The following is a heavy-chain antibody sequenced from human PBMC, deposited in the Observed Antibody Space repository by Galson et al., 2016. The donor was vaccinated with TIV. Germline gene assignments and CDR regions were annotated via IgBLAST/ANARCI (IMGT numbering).Heavy chain of an antibody. Sequence: SLRLSCTISGFTFSSHWMSWVRQAPGKGLEWVSKINQDGSERYYVDSVKGRFTISRDNAKNSLYLQMNSLRAEDTAIYYGSRDYRWGFDYWGQGTLVTVSS. CDR2: INQDGSER. CDR1: GFTFSSHW. V-gene: IGHV3-7*01. CDR3: SRDYRWGFDY. D-gene: IGHD7-27*01. J-gene: IGHJ4*02.